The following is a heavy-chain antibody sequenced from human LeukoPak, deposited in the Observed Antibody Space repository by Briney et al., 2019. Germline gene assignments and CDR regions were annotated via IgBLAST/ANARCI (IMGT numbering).Heavy chain of an antibody. J-gene: IGHJ4*02. D-gene: IGHD5-18*01. CDR3: ARGGSYGNFDY. V-gene: IGHV3-30*04. CDR1: GFTFSSYA. CDR2: ISYDGSNK. Sequence: GGSLRLSCAASGFTFSSYAMHWVRQAPGKGPEWVAVISYDGSNKYYADSVKGRFTISRDNSKNTLYLQMNSLRAEDTAVYYCARGGSYGNFDYWGQGTLVTVSS.